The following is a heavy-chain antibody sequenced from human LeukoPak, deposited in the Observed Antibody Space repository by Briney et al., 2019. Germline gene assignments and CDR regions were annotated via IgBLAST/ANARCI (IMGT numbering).Heavy chain of an antibody. CDR2: ISGSGGST. CDR1: GFTFSSYA. CDR3: AKFPQGLYDYGDNLDY. D-gene: IGHD4-17*01. Sequence: QPGGSLRLSCAASGFTFSSYAMSWVRQAPGKGLEWVSAISGSGGSTYYADSVKGRFTISRDNSKNTLYLQMNSLRAEDTAVYYCAKFPQGLYDYGDNLDYWGQGTLVTVSS. J-gene: IGHJ4*02. V-gene: IGHV3-23*01.